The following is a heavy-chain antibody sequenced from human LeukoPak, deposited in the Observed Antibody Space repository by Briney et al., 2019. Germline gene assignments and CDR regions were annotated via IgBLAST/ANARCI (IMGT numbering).Heavy chain of an antibody. V-gene: IGHV3-30*18. D-gene: IGHD5-24*01. CDR1: GFTFSSYG. J-gene: IGHJ4*02. Sequence: GRSLRLSCAASGFTFSSYGMHWVRQAPGKGLEWVAVISYDGIHKYYADSVKGRLTISGDNSKNTLYLQMNSLRAEDTAVYYCAKSGYNRFDYWGQGTLVTVSS. CDR3: AKSGYNRFDY. CDR2: ISYDGIHK.